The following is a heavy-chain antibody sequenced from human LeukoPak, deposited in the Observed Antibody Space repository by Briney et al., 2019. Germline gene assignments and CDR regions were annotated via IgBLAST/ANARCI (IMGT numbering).Heavy chain of an antibody. D-gene: IGHD3-3*01. Sequence: KTGGSLRLSCAASGSNFNSYTMNWVRQAPGKGLEWVSSISSSGIYIYYADSVKGRFAISRDNTKNSLYLPMNSLRAEDTAVYYCATRRDDFWSGPFDPWGQGTLVTVSS. CDR1: GSNFNSYT. CDR3: ATRRDDFWSGPFDP. V-gene: IGHV3-21*01. CDR2: ISSSGIYI. J-gene: IGHJ5*02.